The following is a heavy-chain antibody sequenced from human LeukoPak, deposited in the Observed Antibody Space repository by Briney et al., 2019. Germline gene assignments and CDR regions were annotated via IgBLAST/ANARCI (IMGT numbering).Heavy chain of an antibody. J-gene: IGHJ4*02. V-gene: IGHV3-11*04. Sequence: LSLTCAVYGGSFSGYYWSWIRQPPGKGREWVSYISSSSTTIYYADSVQGRFTISRDTAKNSLYLQMSTLRDGATAVYYCARDGDGRDYFDYWGQGTLVTVSS. D-gene: IGHD5-24*01. CDR1: GGSFSGYY. CDR2: ISSSSTTI. CDR3: ARDGDGRDYFDY.